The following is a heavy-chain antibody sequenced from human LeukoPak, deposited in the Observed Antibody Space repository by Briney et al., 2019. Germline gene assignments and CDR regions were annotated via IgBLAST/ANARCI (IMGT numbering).Heavy chain of an antibody. Sequence: GGSLRLSCAASGFTFSSYAMSWVRQAPGKGLEWVSAISGSGGSTYYADSVKGRFTISRDNSKNTLYLQMNSLRAEDTAVYYCAKGSSGQENYYYYYMDVWGKGTTVTISS. V-gene: IGHV3-23*01. CDR1: GFTFSSYA. D-gene: IGHD6-19*01. CDR2: ISGSGGST. J-gene: IGHJ6*03. CDR3: AKGSSGQENYYYYYMDV.